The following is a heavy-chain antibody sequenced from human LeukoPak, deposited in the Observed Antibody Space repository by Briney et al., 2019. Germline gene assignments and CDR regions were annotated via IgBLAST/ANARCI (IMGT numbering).Heavy chain of an antibody. D-gene: IGHD6-19*01. CDR1: GDSVSSNSAA. CDR3: TSRKAVAGYYFDY. Sequence: SQTLSLTCAIPGDSVSSNSAAWNWIRQSPSRGLEWLGRTYYRSKWYNDYAVSVKSRITINADTSKNQFFLQLNSVTPEDTAVYYCTSRKAVAGYYFDYWGQGTLVTVSS. V-gene: IGHV6-1*01. CDR2: TYYRSKWYN. J-gene: IGHJ4*02.